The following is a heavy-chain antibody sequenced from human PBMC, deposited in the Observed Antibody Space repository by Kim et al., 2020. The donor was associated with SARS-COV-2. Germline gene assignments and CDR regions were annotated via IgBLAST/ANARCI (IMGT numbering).Heavy chain of an antibody. Sequence: SETLSLTCSVSGGSISSGGNYWTWIRQHPGKGLECIGYIYSSGSAYYNPSLKSRVTMSVDTSKNQYPRKLSSMTAADTAVYYCAREQRSFYFGSGSNWFDPWGPGTLVTVSS. D-gene: IGHD3-10*01. V-gene: IGHV4-31*03. J-gene: IGHJ5*02. CDR2: IYSSGSA. CDR1: GGSISSGGNY. CDR3: AREQRSFYFGSGSNWFDP.